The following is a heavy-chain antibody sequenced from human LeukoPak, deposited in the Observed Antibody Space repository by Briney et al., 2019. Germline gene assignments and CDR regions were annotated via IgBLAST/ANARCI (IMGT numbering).Heavy chain of an antibody. D-gene: IGHD1-14*01. CDR2: IYYSGST. CDR3: ARLPRKWAFIG. Sequence: SETLSLTCTVSGGSISSSSYYWGWIRQPPGKGLEWIGSIYYSGSTYYNPSLKSRVTISVDTSKNQFSLKLSSVTAADTAVYYCARLPRKWAFIGWGQGTLVTVPS. J-gene: IGHJ4*02. V-gene: IGHV4-39*01. CDR1: GGSISSSSYY.